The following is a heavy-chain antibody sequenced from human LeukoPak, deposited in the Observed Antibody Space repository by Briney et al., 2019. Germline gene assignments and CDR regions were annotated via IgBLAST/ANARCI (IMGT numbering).Heavy chain of an antibody. Sequence: PGGSLRLSCAASGFTFSDHYMDWVRQAPGKGLERVGRTRNKANSYTTEYAASVKGRFTISRDDSKNSLYLQMNSLKTEDTAVYYCARERYYDSSGYYPYYFDYWGQGTLVTVSS. J-gene: IGHJ4*02. CDR1: GFTFSDHY. V-gene: IGHV3-72*01. CDR3: ARERYYDSSGYYPYYFDY. D-gene: IGHD3-22*01. CDR2: TRNKANSYTT.